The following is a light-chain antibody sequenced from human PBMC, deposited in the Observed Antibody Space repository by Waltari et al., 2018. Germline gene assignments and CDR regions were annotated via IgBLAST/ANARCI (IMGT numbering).Light chain of an antibody. CDR1: QSDSRN. J-gene: IGKJ1*01. V-gene: IGKV3-11*01. CDR3: QQRSNCPLT. CDR2: DAS. Sequence: EIVLTQAPATLSLSTGERANDSCRGSQSDSRNLAWSQQKPRQTPRLLIYDASNRATGIPARFSVSGSGTDFTLTISRLEPEDSAVYYCQQRSNCPLTFGQGTKVEIK.